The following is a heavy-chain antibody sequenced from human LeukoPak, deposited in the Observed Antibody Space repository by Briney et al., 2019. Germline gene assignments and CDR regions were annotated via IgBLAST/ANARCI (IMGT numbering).Heavy chain of an antibody. V-gene: IGHV3-48*01. CDR3: AKEGEDDY. CDR2: ISSSSSTR. CDR1: GFTFSSYR. D-gene: IGHD3-16*01. J-gene: IGHJ4*02. Sequence: PGGALLLSCAASGFTFSSYRMNSVRQAPAKGLGWVSHISSSSSTRYYADSVKGRFTISRDNGKNSLYLQMNSLKAEDTAVYYCAKEGEDDYWGQGTLVTVSS.